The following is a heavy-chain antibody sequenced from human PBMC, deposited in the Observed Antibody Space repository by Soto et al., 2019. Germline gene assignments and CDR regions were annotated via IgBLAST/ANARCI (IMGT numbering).Heavy chain of an antibody. Sequence: PSETLSLTCTVSGGSISSYYWSWIRQPPGKGLEWIGYIYYSGSTYYNPSLKSRVTISVDTSKNQFSLKLSSVTAADTAVYYCARVEFGELWLDPWGQGTLVTVSS. CDR3: ARVEFGELWLDP. J-gene: IGHJ5*02. V-gene: IGHV4-59*12. CDR1: GGSISSYY. D-gene: IGHD3-10*01. CDR2: IYYSGST.